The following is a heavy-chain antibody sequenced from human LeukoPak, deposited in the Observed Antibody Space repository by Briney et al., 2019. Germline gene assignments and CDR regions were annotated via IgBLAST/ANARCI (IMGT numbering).Heavy chain of an antibody. CDR1: GGTFSSYA. J-gene: IGHJ5*02. CDR2: IIPISGTA. CDR3: ARLDIVATISWFDP. V-gene: IGHV1-69*13. D-gene: IGHD5-12*01. Sequence: SVKVSCKASGGTFSSYAISWVRQAPGQGLEWMGGIIPISGTANYAQKFQGRVTITADESTSTAYMELSSLRSEDTAVYYCARLDIVATISWFDPWGQGTLVTVSS.